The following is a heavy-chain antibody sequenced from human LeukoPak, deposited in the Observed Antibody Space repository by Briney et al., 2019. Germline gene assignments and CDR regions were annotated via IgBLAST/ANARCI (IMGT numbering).Heavy chain of an antibody. D-gene: IGHD6-6*01. J-gene: IGHJ4*02. CDR3: ARVEYSSSFPPYYFDY. CDR1: GYSISSGYY. Sequence: PSETLSLTCTVSGYSISSGYYWGWIRQPPGKGLEWIGSIYHSGSTYYNPSLKSRVTISVDTSKNQFSLKLSSVTAADTAVYYCARVEYSSSFPPYYFDYWGQGTLVTVSS. CDR2: IYHSGST. V-gene: IGHV4-38-2*02.